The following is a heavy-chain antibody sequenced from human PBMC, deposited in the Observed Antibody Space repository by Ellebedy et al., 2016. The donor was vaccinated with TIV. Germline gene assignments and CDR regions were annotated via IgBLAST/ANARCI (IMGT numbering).Heavy chain of an antibody. D-gene: IGHD1-1*01. CDR3: VRDLGTWPGGGWFDP. J-gene: IGHJ5*02. Sequence: PGGSLRLSCAASGFDFDDYTMHWVRRIPGKGLEWVALINVEGDNTFYADSIKGRFTISRDNSKNSLYLQMNDLTPEDTATYFCVRDLGTWPGGGWFDPWGQGTLVTVSS. CDR2: INVEGDNT. V-gene: IGHV3-43*02. CDR1: GFDFDDYT.